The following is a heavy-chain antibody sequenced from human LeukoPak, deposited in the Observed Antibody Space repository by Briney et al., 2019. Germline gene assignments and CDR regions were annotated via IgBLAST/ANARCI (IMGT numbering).Heavy chain of an antibody. Sequence: ASVKVSCKASGYTFTSYYMHCVRQAPGQGLEWMGIINPTGGSTSYAQKFQGRVTMTRDTSTSTVYMELSSLRSEDTAVYYCARVLPYCSSTSCSNWFDPWGQGTLVTVSS. CDR1: GYTFTSYY. CDR2: INPTGGST. J-gene: IGHJ5*02. V-gene: IGHV1-46*01. CDR3: ARVLPYCSSTSCSNWFDP. D-gene: IGHD2-2*01.